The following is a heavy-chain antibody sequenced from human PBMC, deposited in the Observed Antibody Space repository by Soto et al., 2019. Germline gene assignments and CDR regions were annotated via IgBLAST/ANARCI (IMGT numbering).Heavy chain of an antibody. Sequence: ASVKVSCKASGYTFTSYDINWVRQATGQGLEWMGWMNPNSGNTGYAQKFQGRVTMTRNTSISTAYMELSSLRSEDTAVYYCALGYCSGGSCPPYFDYWGQGTLVTVSS. CDR2: MNPNSGNT. D-gene: IGHD2-15*01. CDR1: GYTFTSYD. J-gene: IGHJ4*02. CDR3: ALGYCSGGSCPPYFDY. V-gene: IGHV1-8*01.